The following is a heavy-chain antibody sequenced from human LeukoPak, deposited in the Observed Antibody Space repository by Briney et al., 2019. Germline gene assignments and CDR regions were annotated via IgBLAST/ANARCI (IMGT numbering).Heavy chain of an antibody. CDR2: INPNSGGT. V-gene: IGHV1-2*02. CDR1: GYTFTGYY. D-gene: IGHD6-13*01. Sequence: ASVKVSCKASGYTFTGYYMHWVRQAPGQGLEWMGWINPNSGGTNYAQKFQGRVTMTRDTSISTAYMELSRLRSDDTAVYYCARDIAAAGTSTHYYYYYGMDVWGQGTTVTVSS. CDR3: ARDIAAAGTSTHYYYYYGMDV. J-gene: IGHJ6*02.